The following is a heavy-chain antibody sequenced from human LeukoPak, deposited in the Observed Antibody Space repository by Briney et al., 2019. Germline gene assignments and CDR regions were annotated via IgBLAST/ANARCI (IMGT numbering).Heavy chain of an antibody. D-gene: IGHD5-18*01. CDR2: IIPIFGTA. CDR3: ARAGIRGYSYGYPYYYGMDV. V-gene: IGHV1-69*13. CDR1: GGTFSSYA. J-gene: IGHJ6*02. Sequence: SVKVSCKASGGTFSSYAISWVRQAPGQGLEWMGGIIPIFGTANHAQKFQGRVTITADESTSTAYMELSSLRSEDTAVYYCARAGIRGYSYGYPYYYGMDVWGQGTTVTVSS.